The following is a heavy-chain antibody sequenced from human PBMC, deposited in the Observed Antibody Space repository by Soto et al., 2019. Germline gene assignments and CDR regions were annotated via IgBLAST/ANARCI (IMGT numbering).Heavy chain of an antibody. CDR3: ARDLTHCSSTSCYAGYDAFDI. Sequence: LSLTCAASGFTFSSYSMNWVRQAPGKGLEWVSSISSSSSYIYYADSVKGRFTISRDNAKNSLYLQMNSLRAEDTAVYYCARDLTHCSSTSCYAGYDAFDIWGQGTMVTVSS. CDR1: GFTFSSYS. D-gene: IGHD2-2*01. J-gene: IGHJ3*02. V-gene: IGHV3-21*01. CDR2: ISSSSSYI.